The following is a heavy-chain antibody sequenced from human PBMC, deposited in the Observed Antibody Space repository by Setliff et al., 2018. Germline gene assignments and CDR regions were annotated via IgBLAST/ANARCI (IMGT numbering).Heavy chain of an antibody. CDR2: INHSGST. CDR3: ASLPYYDSSGYSLSYY. J-gene: IGHJ4*02. V-gene: IGHV4-39*01. D-gene: IGHD3-22*01. CDR1: GGSISSSPYY. Sequence: SETLSLTCTVSGGSISSSPYYWSWIRQPPGEGLEWIATINHSGSTYYNPSLKSRVTISVDTSKNQFSLKLSSVTAADTAVYYCASLPYYDSSGYSLSYYWGQGTLVTVSS.